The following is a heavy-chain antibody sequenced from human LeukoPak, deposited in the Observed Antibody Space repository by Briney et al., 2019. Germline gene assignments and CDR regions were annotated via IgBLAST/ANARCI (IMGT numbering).Heavy chain of an antibody. Sequence: GGSLRLSCAASGFTFSSYAMSWVRQAPGKGLEWVSAISGSGGSTYYADSMKGRFTISRDNSKNTLYLHLNSLRAEDTAMYYCAKDSSYYGSGTYMYWGQGTLVTVSS. CDR2: ISGSGGST. V-gene: IGHV3-23*01. CDR3: AKDSSYYGSGTYMY. J-gene: IGHJ4*02. D-gene: IGHD3-10*01. CDR1: GFTFSSYA.